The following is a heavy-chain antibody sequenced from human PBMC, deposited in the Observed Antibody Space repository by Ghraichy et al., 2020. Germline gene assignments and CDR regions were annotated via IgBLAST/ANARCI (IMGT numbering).Heavy chain of an antibody. CDR2: ITQSGST. J-gene: IGHJ4*02. CDR3: ARGLGTMIFVHRFDL. Sequence: SETLSLTCAVSGGSFSDYYWNWIRQPPGKGLEWIGGITQSGSTNSNPSLKSRVSISIDMSKSQFSLKLTSVTAADTALYYCARGLGTMIFVHRFDLWGRGTLVTVSS. CDR1: GGSFSDYY. V-gene: IGHV4-34*01. D-gene: IGHD3-22*01.